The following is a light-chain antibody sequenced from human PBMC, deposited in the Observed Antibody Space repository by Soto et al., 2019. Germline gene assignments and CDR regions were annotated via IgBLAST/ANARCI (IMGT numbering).Light chain of an antibody. CDR2: GAS. Sequence: EIVMTQSPATLSVSPGERATLSCRASQSVSSNLAWYQQKPGQAPRLLIYGASPRATGIPARFSGSGSGTDFTLTISSLQSEDFAVYYCQQYNNWPLYTFGQGTKLEIK. CDR1: QSVSSN. CDR3: QQYNNWPLYT. J-gene: IGKJ2*01. V-gene: IGKV3-15*01.